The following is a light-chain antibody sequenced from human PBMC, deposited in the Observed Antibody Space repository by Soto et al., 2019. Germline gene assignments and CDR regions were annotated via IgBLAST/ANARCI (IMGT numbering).Light chain of an antibody. CDR3: QQRNGSPWT. V-gene: IGKV1-9*01. J-gene: IGKJ1*01. CDR1: PAIASF. CDR2: GAS. Sequence: IQLTQSPCSLSASVGDRVTITCRASPAIASFLAWYQQKPGTAPKLLIYGASTLQSGVPSRFSGSRSGTDYTLTIGSLQPEDFATYYRQQRNGSPWTFGQGTKVEV.